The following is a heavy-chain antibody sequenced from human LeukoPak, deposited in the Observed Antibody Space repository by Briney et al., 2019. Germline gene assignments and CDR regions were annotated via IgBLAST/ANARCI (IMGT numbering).Heavy chain of an antibody. J-gene: IGHJ5*02. CDR3: ARGPPEYCSGGSCYSGRNWIDP. D-gene: IGHD2-15*01. CDR1: GYTFTGYY. CDR2: MNPKSGGA. V-gene: IGHV1-2*02. Sequence: ASVKVSCKASGYTFTGYYMHWVRQAPGQGLEWMGWMNPKSGGADYAQKFQGRVTMTRDTSISTVYMALNRLRSDDTAVYYCARGPPEYCSGGSCYSGRNWIDPWGQGTLVTVSS.